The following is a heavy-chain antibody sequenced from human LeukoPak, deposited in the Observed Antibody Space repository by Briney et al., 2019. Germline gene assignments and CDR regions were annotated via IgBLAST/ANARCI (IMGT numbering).Heavy chain of an antibody. J-gene: IGHJ3*02. Sequence: HPGGSLRLSCAASGFTFNSYTMNWVRQASGKGLEWVSYIGISNTTIYNADSVKGRFTISRDNAKNSLYLQMNSLRDEDTAVYYCARDSLYAFDIWGQGTLVTVSS. CDR3: ARDSLYAFDI. D-gene: IGHD2/OR15-2a*01. V-gene: IGHV3-48*02. CDR2: IGISNTTI. CDR1: GFTFNSYT.